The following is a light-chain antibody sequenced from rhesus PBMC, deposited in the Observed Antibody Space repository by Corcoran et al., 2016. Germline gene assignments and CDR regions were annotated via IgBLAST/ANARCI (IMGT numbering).Light chain of an antibody. CDR1: ENVNNY. CDR3: QHGYGTPYS. V-gene: IGKV1-74*01. CDR2: KAS. Sequence: DIQMTQSPSSLSPSVGDRVTITCRASENVNNYLNWYQQKPGKAPKLLIYKASTLQSGVPSRFSGSGSGTEYTFTISSLQPEDVATYYCQHGYGTPYSFGQGTKVEIK. J-gene: IGKJ2*01.